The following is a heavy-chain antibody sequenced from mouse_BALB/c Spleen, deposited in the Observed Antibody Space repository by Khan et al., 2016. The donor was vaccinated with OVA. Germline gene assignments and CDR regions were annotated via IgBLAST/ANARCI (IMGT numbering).Heavy chain of an antibody. V-gene: IGHV5-6*01. CDR3: ASNLTGSFAY. CDR2: ISSGGDYT. J-gene: IGHJ3*01. Sequence: EVKLVESGGDLVKPGGSLKLSCAASGFTFSSYSMSWVRQTPDKRLEWVASISSGGDYTYYPDIVKGRFTISRDNAKNTLYLQMSSLKSEDTAMYYCASNLTGSFAYWGQGTLVTVSA. CDR1: GFTFSSYS. D-gene: IGHD4-1*01.